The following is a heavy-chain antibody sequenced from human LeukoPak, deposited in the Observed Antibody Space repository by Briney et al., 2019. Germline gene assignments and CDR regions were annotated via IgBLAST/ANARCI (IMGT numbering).Heavy chain of an antibody. CDR2: ISYSGST. CDR1: GVSISSYY. J-gene: IGHJ4*02. Sequence: SGPTLVNPSETLSLTCTVSGVSISSYYWSWIRQPPGKGLEWIGYISYSGSTNYNPSLKSRVTISVDTSKNQLSLKLNSVTAADTAVYYCARYIWGSYPTFEDYWGQGSLVTVSS. CDR3: ARYIWGSYPTFEDY. D-gene: IGHD3-16*02. V-gene: IGHV4-59*01.